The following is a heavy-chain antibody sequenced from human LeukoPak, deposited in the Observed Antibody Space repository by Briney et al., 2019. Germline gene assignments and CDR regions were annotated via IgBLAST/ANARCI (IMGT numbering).Heavy chain of an antibody. CDR1: GYNFRNYD. J-gene: IGHJ5*02. Sequence: ASVKVSCKAAGYNFRNYDIIWVRQAPGQGLEWMGWMNPDSDDTGYAQKFQGRVTMTRNTSITTAYMELSSLRYEDTAMYYCAMDFGDHWHDPWGQGTLVTVSS. CDR3: AMDFGDHWHDP. D-gene: IGHD4-17*01. CDR2: MNPDSDDT. V-gene: IGHV1-8*01.